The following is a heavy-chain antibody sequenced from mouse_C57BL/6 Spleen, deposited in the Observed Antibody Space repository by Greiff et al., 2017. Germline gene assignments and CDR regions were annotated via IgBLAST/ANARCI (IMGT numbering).Heavy chain of an antibody. Sequence: VQLVESGAELVRPGASVTLSCKASGYTFTDYEMHWVKQTPVHGLEWIGAIDPETGGTAYNQKFKGKAILTADKSSSTAYMELRSLTSEDSAVYYCRTVVADFDYWGQGTTLTVSS. CDR1: GYTFTDYE. CDR2: IDPETGGT. CDR3: RTVVADFDY. D-gene: IGHD1-1*01. V-gene: IGHV1-15*01. J-gene: IGHJ2*01.